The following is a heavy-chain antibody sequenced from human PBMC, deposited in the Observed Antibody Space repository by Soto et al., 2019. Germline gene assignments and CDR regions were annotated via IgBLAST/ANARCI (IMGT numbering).Heavy chain of an antibody. V-gene: IGHV4-59*12. CDR2: IYYSGST. CDR1: GGSISSYY. J-gene: IGHJ4*02. Sequence: SETLSLTCTVSGGSISSYYWSWIRQPPGKGLEWIGYIYYSGSTNYNPSLKSRVTISVDTSKNQFSLKLSSVTAADTAVYYCARDYGGPFDYWGQGTLVTVSS. D-gene: IGHD4-17*01. CDR3: ARDYGGPFDY.